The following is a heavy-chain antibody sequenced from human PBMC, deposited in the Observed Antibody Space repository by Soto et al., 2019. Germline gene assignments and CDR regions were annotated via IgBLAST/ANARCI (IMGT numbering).Heavy chain of an antibody. Sequence: ASVKVSCKASGSGFISSGIQWVRQAHGQRLEWIGWIVVASGQTNYAQNFRGRVAITRDTSTATAYIELTGLTSEDTAVYFCSADRPDIGVGWWVWGQGATVTVSS. CDR2: IVVASGQT. V-gene: IGHV1-58*02. CDR3: SADRPDIGVGWWV. CDR1: GSGFISSG. J-gene: IGHJ6*02. D-gene: IGHD2-15*01.